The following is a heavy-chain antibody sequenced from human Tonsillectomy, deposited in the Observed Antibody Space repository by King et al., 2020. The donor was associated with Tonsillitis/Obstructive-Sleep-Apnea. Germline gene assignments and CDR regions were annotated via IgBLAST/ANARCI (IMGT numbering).Heavy chain of an antibody. CDR2: IKSKTDGGTT. J-gene: IGHJ2*01. CDR1: GFTFSNAW. V-gene: IGHV3-15*01. Sequence: VQLVESGGGLVKPGGSLRLSCAASGFTFSNAWMSWVRQAPGKGLEWVGRIKSKTDGGTTDYDDPVKGRFTISRDDSKNTLYLQMNSLKTEDTAVYYCTKHDYGDYVWFFDLWGRGTLVTVSS. CDR3: TKHDYGDYVWFFDL. D-gene: IGHD4-17*01.